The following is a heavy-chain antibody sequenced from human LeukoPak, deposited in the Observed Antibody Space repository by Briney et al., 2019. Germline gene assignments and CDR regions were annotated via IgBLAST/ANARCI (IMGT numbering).Heavy chain of an antibody. CDR3: GRVHDYGPDY. V-gene: IGHV1-2*02. J-gene: IGHJ4*02. CDR1: GYSFTVHY. CDR2: IKPDSGAT. D-gene: IGHD4/OR15-4a*01. Sequence: ASVTVSCKTSGYSFTVHYLHWLRQAPGQGREWMGWIKPDSGATTFAQKFQGRVIMNSDTPINTAYMELSCLTSDETAMYYCGRVHDYGPDYWGQGTVVTVSA.